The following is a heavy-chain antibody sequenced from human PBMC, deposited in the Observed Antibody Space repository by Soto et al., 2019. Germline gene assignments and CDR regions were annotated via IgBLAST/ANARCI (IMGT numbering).Heavy chain of an antibody. V-gene: IGHV3-30*18. Sequence: RVWCAASGFTFGSYGMHWVRQAPGKGLEWVAVISYDGSNKYYADSVKGRFTISRDNSKNTLYLQMNSLRGEDTAVYYCAKDLWLGRPNAGYYYSGMAVWGHGTTVTVSS. CDR3: AKDLWLGRPNAGYYYSGMAV. CDR1: GFTFGSYG. D-gene: IGHD3-10*01. J-gene: IGHJ6*02. CDR2: ISYDGSNK.